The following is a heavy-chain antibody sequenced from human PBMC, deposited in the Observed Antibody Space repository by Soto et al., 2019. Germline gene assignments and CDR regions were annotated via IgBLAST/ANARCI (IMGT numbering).Heavy chain of an antibody. CDR1: CGSFSGYY. D-gene: IGHD3-22*01. J-gene: IGHJ4*02. CDR2: INHSGST. Sequence: SLTCAVYCGSFSGYYWSWIRQPPGKGLEWIGEINHSGSTNYNPSLKSRVTISVDTSKNQFSLKLSSVTAADTAVYYCARGRYDSSGYLLDYWGQGTLVTVSS. V-gene: IGHV4-34*01. CDR3: ARGRYDSSGYLLDY.